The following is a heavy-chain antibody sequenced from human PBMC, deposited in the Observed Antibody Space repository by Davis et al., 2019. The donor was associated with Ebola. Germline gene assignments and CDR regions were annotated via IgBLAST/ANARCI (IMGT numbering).Heavy chain of an antibody. V-gene: IGHV3-30*18. CDR3: AKPEGDMGDYYGLDV. Sequence: GESLKISCAASGFTFSRYGMHWVRQAPGKGLEWVAVISYDGSNKYYADSVKGRFTISRDNSKSTLYLQMNSLRAEDTAVYYCAKPEGDMGDYYGLDVWGKGTTVTVSS. D-gene: IGHD2-21*01. CDR2: ISYDGSNK. CDR1: GFTFSRYG. J-gene: IGHJ6*04.